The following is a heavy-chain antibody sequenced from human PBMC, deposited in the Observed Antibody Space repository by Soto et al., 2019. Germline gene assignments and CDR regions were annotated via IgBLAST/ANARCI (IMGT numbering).Heavy chain of an antibody. Sequence: GGSLRLSCTASGFTFGDYAMSWFRQAPGKGLEWVGFIRSKAYGGTTEYAASVKGRFTISRDDSKSIAYLQMNSLKTEDTAVYYCTRTKRIWFGELLGTFDYWGQGTLVTVSS. CDR1: GFTFGDYA. D-gene: IGHD3-10*01. V-gene: IGHV3-49*03. J-gene: IGHJ4*02. CDR3: TRTKRIWFGELLGTFDY. CDR2: IRSKAYGGTT.